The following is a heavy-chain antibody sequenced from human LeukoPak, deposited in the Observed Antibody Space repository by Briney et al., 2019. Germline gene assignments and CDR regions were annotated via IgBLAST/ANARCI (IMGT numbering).Heavy chain of an antibody. D-gene: IGHD1-26*01. CDR2: VYYSGST. Sequence: SSETLSLTCAVYGGSFSGYYWSWIRQPPGKGLEWIGYVYYSGSTNYNSSLKSRVTISVDTSKNQFSLNLRSVTAADTAVYYCARHGGGTYLQYWGQGALVIVSA. V-gene: IGHV4-59*08. CDR1: GGSFSGYY. J-gene: IGHJ4*02. CDR3: ARHGGGTYLQY.